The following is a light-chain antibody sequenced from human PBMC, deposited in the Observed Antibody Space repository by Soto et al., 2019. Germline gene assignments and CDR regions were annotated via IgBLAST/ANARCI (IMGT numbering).Light chain of an antibody. V-gene: IGKV3-20*01. CDR3: QQYGRP. J-gene: IGKJ1*01. CDR2: GAS. Sequence: EIVLTQSPATLSLSPGERANLSCRASQSVTSDYLAWYQQKPGQAPRLLIHGASSRATGIPDRFSGSGSGTDFTLTISRLEPEDFAVYYCQQYGRPFGQGTKVDIK. CDR1: QSVTSDY.